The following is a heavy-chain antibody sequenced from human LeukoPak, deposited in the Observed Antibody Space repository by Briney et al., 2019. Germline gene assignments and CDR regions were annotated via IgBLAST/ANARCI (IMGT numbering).Heavy chain of an antibody. J-gene: IGHJ4*02. CDR1: GGSISSYY. CDR3: ARHDAGIAARPFDN. Sequence: SETLSLTCTVSGGSISSYYWSWLRQPAGKGLEWIGRIYTSGSTNYNPSLKSRITISVDTSKNQFPLKLSSVTAADTAVYYCARHDAGIAARPFDNWGQGTLVTVSS. V-gene: IGHV4-4*07. CDR2: IYTSGST. D-gene: IGHD6-6*01.